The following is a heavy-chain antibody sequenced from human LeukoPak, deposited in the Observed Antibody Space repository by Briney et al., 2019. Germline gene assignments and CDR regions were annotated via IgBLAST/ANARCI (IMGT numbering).Heavy chain of an antibody. Sequence: GGSLRLSCAASGFTFSSYGMHWVRQAPGKGPEWVAFIRYDGSNKYYADSVKGRFTISRDNSKNTLYLQMNSLRAEDTAVYYCAKDGAWYSVFDYWGQGTLVTVSS. CDR2: IRYDGSNK. V-gene: IGHV3-30*02. D-gene: IGHD6-13*01. CDR3: AKDGAWYSVFDY. J-gene: IGHJ4*02. CDR1: GFTFSSYG.